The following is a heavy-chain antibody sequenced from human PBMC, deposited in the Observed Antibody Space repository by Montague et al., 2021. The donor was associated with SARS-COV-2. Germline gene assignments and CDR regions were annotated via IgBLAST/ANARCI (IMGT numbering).Heavy chain of an antibody. CDR3: ARESRLQYLEWSGGRYEYYGIDV. J-gene: IGHJ6*02. Sequence: SETLSLTCTVSGGSISTSFWSWVRQPPGKGLEWIAFISFTGGTNYNPSLKSRVVVSIGTSKRQVSLKVNSVTAADSAVYYCARESRLQYLEWSGGRYEYYGIDVWGQGTTVTVSS. V-gene: IGHV4-59*01. D-gene: IGHD3-3*01. CDR2: ISFTGGT. CDR1: GGSISTSF.